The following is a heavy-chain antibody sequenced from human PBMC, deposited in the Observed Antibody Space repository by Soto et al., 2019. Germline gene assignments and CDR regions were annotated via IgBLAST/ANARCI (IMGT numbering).Heavy chain of an antibody. J-gene: IGHJ4*02. Sequence: WASVKVSCKASGYTFTSYGISWVRQAPGQGLEWMGWISAYNGNTNYAQKLQGRVTMTTDTSTSTAYMELRSLRSDDTAVYYCARDPFKVYGSSLDYFDYWGQGTLVTVSS. D-gene: IGHD6-6*01. CDR1: GYTFTSYG. V-gene: IGHV1-18*04. CDR2: ISAYNGNT. CDR3: ARDPFKVYGSSLDYFDY.